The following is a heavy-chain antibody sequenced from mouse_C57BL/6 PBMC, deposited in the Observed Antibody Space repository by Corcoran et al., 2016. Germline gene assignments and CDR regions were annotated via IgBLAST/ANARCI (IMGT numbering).Heavy chain of an antibody. V-gene: IGHV1-26*01. Sequence: EVQLQQSGPELVKPGASVKISCKASGYTFTDYYMNWVKQSHGKSLEWIGDINPNNGGTSYNQKFKGKATLTVDKSSSTAYMERRSLTSEDSAVYYCARLSRSYYAMDYWGQGTSVTVSS. CDR2: INPNNGGT. J-gene: IGHJ4*01. CDR3: ARLSRSYYAMDY. CDR1: GYTFTDYY.